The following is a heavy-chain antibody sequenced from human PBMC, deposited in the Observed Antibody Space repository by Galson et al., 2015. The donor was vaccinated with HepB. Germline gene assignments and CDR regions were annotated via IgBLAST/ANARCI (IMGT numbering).Heavy chain of an antibody. D-gene: IGHD2-2*01. CDR2: IDWDDDK. Sequence: ALVKPTQTLTLTCTFSGFSLSTSGMCVSWIRQPPGKALEWLARIDWDDDKYYSTSLKTRLTISKDTSKNQVVLTMTNMDPVDTATYYCARMELGYCSSTSCYHGMDVWGQGTTVTVSS. CDR3: ARMELGYCSSTSCYHGMDV. J-gene: IGHJ6*02. V-gene: IGHV2-70*11. CDR1: GFSLSTSGMC.